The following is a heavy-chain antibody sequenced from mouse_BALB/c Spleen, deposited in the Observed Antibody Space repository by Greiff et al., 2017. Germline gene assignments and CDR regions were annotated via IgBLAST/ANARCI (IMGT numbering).Heavy chain of an antibody. V-gene: IGHV5-15*02. D-gene: IGHD1-1*01. Sequence: EVKLMESGGGLVQPGGSRKLSCAASGFTFSDYGMAWVRQAPGKGPEWVAFISNLAYSIYYADTVTGRFTISRENAKNTLYLEMSSLRSEDTAMYYCAREDGSSHFAYWGQGTLVTVSA. CDR3: AREDGSSHFAY. J-gene: IGHJ3*01. CDR2: ISNLAYSI. CDR1: GFTFSDYG.